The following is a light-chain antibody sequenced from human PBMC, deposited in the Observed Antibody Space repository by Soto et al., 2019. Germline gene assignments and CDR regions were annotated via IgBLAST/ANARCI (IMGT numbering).Light chain of an antibody. Sequence: DIQMTQSPSSLSASVGDRVTITCRASQSISSYLNWYQQKPGKAPKFLIYAASSLQSGVPSRFSGSGSGTDFAPTISSLQPEDFATYYCQQSYSTLAWTFGQGTKVEIK. CDR3: QQSYSTLAWT. V-gene: IGKV1-39*01. J-gene: IGKJ1*01. CDR2: AAS. CDR1: QSISSY.